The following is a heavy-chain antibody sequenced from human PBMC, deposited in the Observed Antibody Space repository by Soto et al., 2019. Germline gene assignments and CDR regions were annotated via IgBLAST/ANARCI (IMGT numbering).Heavy chain of an antibody. J-gene: IGHJ3*02. V-gene: IGHV3-21*01. CDR3: ARDGGGCSGGSCYSGGGAFDI. Sequence: EVQLVESGGGLVKPGGSLRLSCAASGFTFSSYSMNWVRQAPGKGLEWVSSISSSSSYIYYADSVKGRFTISRDNAKNSRYLQMNSLRAEDTAVYYCARDGGGCSGGSCYSGGGAFDIWGQGTMVTVSS. D-gene: IGHD2-15*01. CDR2: ISSSSSYI. CDR1: GFTFSSYS.